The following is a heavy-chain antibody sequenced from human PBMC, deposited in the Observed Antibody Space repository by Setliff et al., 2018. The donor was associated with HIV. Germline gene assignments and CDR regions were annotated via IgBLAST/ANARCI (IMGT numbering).Heavy chain of an antibody. Sequence: VSCKASGYTFIGDYMHWVRQAPGQGLEWMGWINPNSGGTNFAQKFQGRVTMTRDTSISTAYMELSRLRSDDTAVYYCASAYDYYMDVWGKGTTVTVSS. CDR2: INPNSGGT. J-gene: IGHJ6*03. CDR1: GYTFIGDY. V-gene: IGHV1-2*02. CDR3: ASAYDYYMDV.